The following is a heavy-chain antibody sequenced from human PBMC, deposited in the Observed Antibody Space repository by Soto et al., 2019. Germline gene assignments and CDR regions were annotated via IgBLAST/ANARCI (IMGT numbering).Heavy chain of an antibody. J-gene: IGHJ3*02. D-gene: IGHD3-22*01. CDR1: GFTFSSYA. Sequence: GGSLRLSCAASGFTFSSYAMSWVRQAPGKGLEWVSAISGSGGSTYYADSVKGRFTISRDNSKNTLYLQMNSLRAEDTAVYYCARPVYYYDSNDAFDIWGQGTMVTVSS. CDR3: ARPVYYYDSNDAFDI. V-gene: IGHV3-23*01. CDR2: ISGSGGST.